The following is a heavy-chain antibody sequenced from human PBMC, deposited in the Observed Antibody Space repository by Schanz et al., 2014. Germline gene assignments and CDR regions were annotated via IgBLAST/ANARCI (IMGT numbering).Heavy chain of an antibody. CDR2: IGNGGVTI. J-gene: IGHJ5*02. Sequence: EVQLAESGGGLVQPGGSLRLSCAASGFGFSSYSMNWVRQAPGKGLEWVSYIGNGGVTIYYADSVKGRFTISRDNAKNTLYLQMNSLRAEDTAVYYCARPALWFGDNCFDPWGQGTLVTVSS. D-gene: IGHD3-10*01. CDR1: GFGFSSYS. V-gene: IGHV3-48*04. CDR3: ARPALWFGDNCFDP.